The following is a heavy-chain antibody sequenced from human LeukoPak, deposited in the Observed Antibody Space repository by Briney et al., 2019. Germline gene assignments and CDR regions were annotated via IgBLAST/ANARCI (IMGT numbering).Heavy chain of an antibody. D-gene: IGHD2-2*01. CDR1: GGSISSYY. Sequence: PSETLSLTCTVSGGSISSYYWTWIWQPPGKGLEWIGFIYNSRNTTYNPSLKSRVTISFDTSKNQSSLKLSSVTAADTAVYYCARHVVTDPCISTSCSLLATDCWGQGTLVTVSS. J-gene: IGHJ4*02. V-gene: IGHV4-59*08. CDR3: ARHVVTDPCISTSCSLLATDC. CDR2: IYNSRNT.